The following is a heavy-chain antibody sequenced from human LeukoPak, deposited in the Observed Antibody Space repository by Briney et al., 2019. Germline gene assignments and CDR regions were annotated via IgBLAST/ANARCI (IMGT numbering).Heavy chain of an antibody. J-gene: IGHJ4*02. Sequence: GRSLRLSCAASGFTFSSYAMHWVRQAPGKELEGVAVIWNDGSIKYNADFVKGRFTISRDTSKNTLYLQMNSLRAEDTAVYYCARSYRSGWYYFDYWGQGTLVTVSS. CDR3: ARSYRSGWYYFDY. D-gene: IGHD6-19*01. CDR1: GFTFSSYA. V-gene: IGHV3-33*01. CDR2: IWNDGSIK.